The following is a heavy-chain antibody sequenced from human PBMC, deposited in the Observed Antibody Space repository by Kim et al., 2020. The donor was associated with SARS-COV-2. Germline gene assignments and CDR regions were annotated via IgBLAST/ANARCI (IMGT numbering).Heavy chain of an antibody. D-gene: IGHD6-25*01. J-gene: IGHJ6*02. CDR3: ARDTAAAMDV. Sequence: TATAPSVKGRFIVSREDSKNSLYLQMSSLKAEDTAVYYCARDTAAAMDVWGQGTTVTVSS. CDR2: T. V-gene: IGHV3-72*01.